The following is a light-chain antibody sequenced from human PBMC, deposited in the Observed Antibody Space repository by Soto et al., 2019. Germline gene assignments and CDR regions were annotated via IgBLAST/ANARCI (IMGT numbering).Light chain of an antibody. CDR3: QKYKSAPLT. V-gene: IGKV1-27*01. CDR1: QGISHY. Sequence: DIQMTQSPSSLSASVGDRVTITCRASQGISHYLAWYQQKPGKVPKLLIYAASTLQSGVPSRFSGSGSGTDFTLTISSLQPEDVATYYCQKYKSAPLTFGGGTKVEIK. J-gene: IGKJ4*01. CDR2: AAS.